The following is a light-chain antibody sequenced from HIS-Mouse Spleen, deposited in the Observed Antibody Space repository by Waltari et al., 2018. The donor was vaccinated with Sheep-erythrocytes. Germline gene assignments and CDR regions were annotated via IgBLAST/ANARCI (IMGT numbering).Light chain of an antibody. CDR1: QGISSA. CDR3: QQFNSYPQT. J-gene: IGKJ5*01. Sequence: AIQLTQSPSSVSASVGDRVTITCRASQGISSALAWYQQKPGKAPKLLIYDASSLESGVPSRFSGSGSGTDFTLTISSLQPEDFATYYCQQFNSYPQTFGQGTRLEIK. V-gene: IGKV1-13*02. CDR2: DAS.